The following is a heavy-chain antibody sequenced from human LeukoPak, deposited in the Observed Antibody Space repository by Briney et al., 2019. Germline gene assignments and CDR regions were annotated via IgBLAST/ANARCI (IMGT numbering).Heavy chain of an antibody. Sequence: PSQTLSLTCTVSGGSISSGDYYWSWIRQPPGKGLEWIGYIYYSGSTYYNPSLKSRVTISVDTSKNQFSLKLSSVTAADTAVYYCARDPGVYYDSSGSPIGGMDVWGQGTTVTVSS. CDR3: ARDPGVYYDSSGSPIGGMDV. V-gene: IGHV4-30-4*01. CDR1: GGSISSGDYY. J-gene: IGHJ6*02. D-gene: IGHD3-22*01. CDR2: IYYSGST.